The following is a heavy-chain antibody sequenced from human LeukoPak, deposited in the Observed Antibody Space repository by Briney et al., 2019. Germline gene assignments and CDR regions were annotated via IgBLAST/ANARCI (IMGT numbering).Heavy chain of an antibody. CDR3: ARAMIVVSNQFDY. D-gene: IGHD3-22*01. J-gene: IGHJ4*02. CDR2: INSDGSST. CDR1: GFTFSSYW. Sequence: GGSLRLSCAASGFTFSSYWMHWVRQAPGKGLVWVPRINSDGSSTSYADSVKGRFTISRDNAKNTLYLQMNSLRAEDTAVYYCARAMIVVSNQFDYWGQGTLVTVSS. V-gene: IGHV3-74*01.